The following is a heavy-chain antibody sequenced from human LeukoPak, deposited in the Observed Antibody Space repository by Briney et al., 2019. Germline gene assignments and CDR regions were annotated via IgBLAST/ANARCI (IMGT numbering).Heavy chain of an antibody. J-gene: IGHJ4*02. CDR3: ARRDSSGYYYDRPFDY. V-gene: IGHV5-51*01. Sequence: GESLKISCKGSGYSFTSCWIGWVRQMPGKGLEWMGIIYPGDSDTRYSPSFQGQVTISADKSISTAYLQWSSLKASDTAMYYCARRDSSGYYYDRPFDYWGQGTLVTVSS. CDR1: GYSFTSCW. CDR2: IYPGDSDT. D-gene: IGHD3-22*01.